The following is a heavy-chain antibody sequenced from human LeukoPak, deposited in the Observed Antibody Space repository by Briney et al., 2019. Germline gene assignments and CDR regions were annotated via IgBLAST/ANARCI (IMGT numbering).Heavy chain of an antibody. D-gene: IGHD1-26*01. CDR1: GGTFSSYA. Sequence: ASVKVSCKASGGTFSSYAISWVRQAPGQGLEWMGGIIPIFGTANYAQKFQGRITMTRDISTNTVYMELSSLTSEDTAVYYCARAWESIAGYYFDYWGQGTLVTVSS. V-gene: IGHV1-69*05. CDR2: IIPIFGTA. CDR3: ARAWESIAGYYFDY. J-gene: IGHJ4*02.